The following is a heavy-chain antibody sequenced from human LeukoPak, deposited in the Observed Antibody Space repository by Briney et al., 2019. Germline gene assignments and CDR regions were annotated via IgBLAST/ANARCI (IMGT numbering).Heavy chain of an antibody. CDR3: ARGTGTVAAGTWAFDI. V-gene: IGHV1-2*02. CDR2: IDPNSGGT. CDR1: AYTFTAYY. D-gene: IGHD6-13*01. J-gene: IGHJ3*02. Sequence: ASVKVSCKASAYTFTAYYMHWVLQAPGQGLEWLGWIDPNSGGTNYAQKFQGRVTMTRDTSISTAYMELSRLRSDDTAVYYCARGTGTVAAGTWAFDIWGQGTMVTVSS.